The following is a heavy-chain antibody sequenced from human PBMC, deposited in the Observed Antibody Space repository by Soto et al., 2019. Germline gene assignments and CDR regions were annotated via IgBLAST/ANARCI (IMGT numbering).Heavy chain of an antibody. Sequence: QVQLVESGGGVVQPGMSLRLSCAASGFTCSSFAIHWVRQAPGKGLEWVSRISYDGSNKYYADSVKGRSTISRDKSKDTLYLQMNSLRAEDTAVYYCTRAYDSSMTYFDYWGPGTLVTVAS. V-gene: IGHV3-30-3*01. J-gene: IGHJ4*02. CDR1: GFTCSSFA. CDR2: ISYDGSNK. D-gene: IGHD3-22*01. CDR3: TRAYDSSMTYFDY.